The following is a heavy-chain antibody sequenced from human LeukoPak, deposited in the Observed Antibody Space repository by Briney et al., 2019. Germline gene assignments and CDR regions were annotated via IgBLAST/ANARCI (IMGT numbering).Heavy chain of an antibody. Sequence: GGSLRLSCAGSGFTFSSYAMHWVRQAPGKGLEWVAVLSYDGSNTFYSDSVRGRFTISRDNSKNTLSLQMDSLRAEDTAVYYCARVGTSWYGGAFDIWGQGTMVTVSS. D-gene: IGHD6-13*01. V-gene: IGHV3-30*04. CDR2: LSYDGSNT. CDR3: ARVGTSWYGGAFDI. J-gene: IGHJ3*02. CDR1: GFTFSSYA.